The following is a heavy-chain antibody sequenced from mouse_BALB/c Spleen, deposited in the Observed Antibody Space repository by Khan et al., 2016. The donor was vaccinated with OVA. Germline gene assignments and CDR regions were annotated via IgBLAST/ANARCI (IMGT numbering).Heavy chain of an antibody. V-gene: IGHV9-3-1*01. CDR1: GYTFKNYV. Sequence: QIQLVQSGPELKKPGETVKISCKASGYTFKNYVMNWVKQSPGKGLKWMGWINTYTGEPTYDDDFKGRFAFSLETSASTAYLQINSLKNEDTATYVCLRFHGGYWCQGTTLTGSS. CDR2: INTYTGEP. CDR3: LRFHGGY. J-gene: IGHJ2*01.